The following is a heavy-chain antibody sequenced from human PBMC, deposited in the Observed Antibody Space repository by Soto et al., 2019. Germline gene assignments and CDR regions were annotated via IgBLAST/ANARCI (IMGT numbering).Heavy chain of an antibody. J-gene: IGHJ4*02. CDR3: ALYCSSTSCYYWAGFDY. D-gene: IGHD2-2*01. CDR2: IYYSGST. CDR1: GGSISSGGYY. V-gene: IGHV4-31*03. Sequence: TSETLSLTCTVSGGSISSGGYYWSWIRQHPGKGLEWIGYIYYSGSTYYNPSLKSRVTISVDTSKNQFSLKLSSVTAADTAVYYCALYCSSTSCYYWAGFDYWGQGTLVTVSS.